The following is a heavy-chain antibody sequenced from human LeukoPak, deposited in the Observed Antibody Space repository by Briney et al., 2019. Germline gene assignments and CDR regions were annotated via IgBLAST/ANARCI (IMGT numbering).Heavy chain of an antibody. CDR2: IPYDGRNT. J-gene: IGHJ4*02. V-gene: IGHV3-30*02. CDR3: AKESSASYYFDY. Sequence: GGSLRLSCAASGSTFSSNGMYWVRQAPGKGLEWVAFIPYDGRNTYYADSVKGRFTISRDTSKNTLHLQMINLRAEDTAVYYCAKESSASYYFDYWGQGTLVTVSS. CDR1: GSTFSSNG. D-gene: IGHD3-10*01.